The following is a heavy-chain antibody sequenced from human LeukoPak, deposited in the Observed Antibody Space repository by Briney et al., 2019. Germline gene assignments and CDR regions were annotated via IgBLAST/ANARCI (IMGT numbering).Heavy chain of an antibody. V-gene: IGHV3-23*01. Sequence: PGGSLRLSCAASGFTFSSYAMSWVRQAPGKGLEWVSAISGSGGSTYYADSVKGRFTISRDNSKNTLYLQMNSLGAEDTAVYYCAKDLDDYGAGLNWFDPWGQGTLVTVSS. D-gene: IGHD4-17*01. CDR2: ISGSGGST. J-gene: IGHJ5*02. CDR3: AKDLDDYGAGLNWFDP. CDR1: GFTFSSYA.